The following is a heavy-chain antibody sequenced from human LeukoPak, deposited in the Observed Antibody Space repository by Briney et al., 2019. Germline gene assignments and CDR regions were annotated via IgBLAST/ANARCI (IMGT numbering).Heavy chain of an antibody. J-gene: IGHJ5*02. D-gene: IGHD3-16*01. Sequence: GASVKVSCKVSGYTLTELSMHWVRQAPGKGLEWMGGFDPEDGETIYAQKFQGRVTMTEDTSTDTAYMELSSLRSEDTAVYYCATDILSPFGESRGWFDPWGQGALVTVSS. CDR2: FDPEDGET. CDR3: ATDILSPFGESRGWFDP. CDR1: GYTLTELS. V-gene: IGHV1-24*01.